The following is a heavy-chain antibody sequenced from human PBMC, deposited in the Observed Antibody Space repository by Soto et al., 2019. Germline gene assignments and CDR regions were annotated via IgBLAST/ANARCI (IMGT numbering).Heavy chain of an antibody. CDR2: INHSGST. CDR1: GGSFSGYY. Sequence: ASETLSLTCAVYGGSFSGYYWSWIRQPPGKGLEWIGEINHSGSTNYNPSLKSRVTISVDTSKNQFSLKLSSVTAADTAVYYCARVKDYYYYYGMDVWGQGTTVTVSS. V-gene: IGHV4-34*01. J-gene: IGHJ6*02. CDR3: ARVKDYYYYYGMDV.